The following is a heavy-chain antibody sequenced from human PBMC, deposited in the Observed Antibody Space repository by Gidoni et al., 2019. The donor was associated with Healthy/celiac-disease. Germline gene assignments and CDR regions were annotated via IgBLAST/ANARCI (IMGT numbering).Heavy chain of an antibody. CDR3: ARDRLRGIVVVIPGAFDI. V-gene: IGHV3-21*01. Sequence: EVQLVESGGGLVKPGGSLRLSCAASGFTFSSYSMNWVRQAPGKGLEWVSSISSSSSYIYYADSVKGRFTISRDNAKNSLYLQMNSLRAEDTAVYYCARDRLRGIVVVIPGAFDIWGQGTMVTVSS. D-gene: IGHD3-22*01. J-gene: IGHJ3*02. CDR1: GFTFSSYS. CDR2: ISSSSSYI.